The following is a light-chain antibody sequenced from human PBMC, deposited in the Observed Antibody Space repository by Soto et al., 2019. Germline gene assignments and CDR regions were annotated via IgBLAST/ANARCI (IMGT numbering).Light chain of an antibody. Sequence: QSALTQPASVSGSPGQSITISCTGTSSDVGAYNYDSWYQQYPGEAPKVIIYDVSHRPAGVSNRFSGSKSGNTASLTISGLQPHDEADYYCSSYTSATTYVFGTGTKVTVL. J-gene: IGLJ1*01. CDR2: DVS. CDR3: SSYTSATTYV. V-gene: IGLV2-14*01. CDR1: SSDVGAYNY.